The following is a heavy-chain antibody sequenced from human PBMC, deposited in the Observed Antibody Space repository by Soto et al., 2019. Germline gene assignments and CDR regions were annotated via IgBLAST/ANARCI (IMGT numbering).Heavy chain of an antibody. J-gene: IGHJ4*02. V-gene: IGHV3-30*18. CDR3: AKAFSGYYVDY. CDR1: GFSFSTFG. D-gene: IGHD3-22*01. Sequence: QVQLVESGGGVVQPGRSLRLSCAASGFSFSTFGMHWVRQAPGKGLEWVALISHDESKKYYVDSVRGRFTISRDNSKNTRYLQMNSLRAEDTALYYCAKAFSGYYVDYWGQGTLVTVSS. CDR2: ISHDESKK.